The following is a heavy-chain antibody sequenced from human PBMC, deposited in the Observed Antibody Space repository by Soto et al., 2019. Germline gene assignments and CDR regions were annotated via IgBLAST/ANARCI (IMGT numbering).Heavy chain of an antibody. D-gene: IGHD4-17*01. CDR2: IYTSGNT. Sequence: QVQLQESGPGLVKPSETMSLTCTVSGGSISNYYWSWIRQPAGKGLEWIGRIYTSGNTNYNPSLKGRVTMSVDMSKNQFSLKLSSAAAADTAVYYCARDYNGDNGRAFDPWGQGTLVTVSS. CDR1: GGSISNYY. CDR3: ARDYNGDNGRAFDP. J-gene: IGHJ5*02. V-gene: IGHV4-4*07.